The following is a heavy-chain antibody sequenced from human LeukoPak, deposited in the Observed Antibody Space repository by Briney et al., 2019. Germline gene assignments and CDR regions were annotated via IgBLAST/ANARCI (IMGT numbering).Heavy chain of an antibody. CDR2: IYPGDSDS. V-gene: IGHV5-51*01. Sequence: GESLKISCKGSGYSFTNYWIGWVRQVPGKGLEWVGIIYPGDSDSRYSPSFQGQVTISADKSISTAYLQWSSLKASDTAMYYCARLLSSYGSGSYFDYWGQGTLVTVSS. D-gene: IGHD3-10*01. CDR1: GYSFTNYW. J-gene: IGHJ4*02. CDR3: ARLLSSYGSGSYFDY.